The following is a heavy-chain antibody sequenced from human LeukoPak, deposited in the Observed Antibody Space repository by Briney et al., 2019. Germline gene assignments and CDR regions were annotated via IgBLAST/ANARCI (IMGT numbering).Heavy chain of an antibody. V-gene: IGHV4-39*07. CDR2: IYYSGST. J-gene: IGHJ5*02. CDR3: ARDYGDYGNWFDP. CDR1: GGPISSSSYY. D-gene: IGHD4-17*01. Sequence: SETLSLTCTVSGGPISSSSYYWGWIRQPPGKGLEWIGSIYYSGSTYYNPSLKSRVTISVDTSKSQFSLKLSSVTAADTAVYYCARDYGDYGNWFDPWGQGTLVTVSS.